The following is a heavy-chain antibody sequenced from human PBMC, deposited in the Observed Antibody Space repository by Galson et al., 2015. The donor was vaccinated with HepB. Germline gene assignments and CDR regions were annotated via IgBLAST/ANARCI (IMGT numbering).Heavy chain of an antibody. J-gene: IGHJ4*02. Sequence: SLRLSCAASGFTFSSYSMNWVRQAPGKGLEWVSSISSSSSYIYYADSVKGRFTISRDNAKNSLYLQMNSLRAEDKAVYYCARAGPWSTNCGGDCYYFDYWGQGTLVTVSS. D-gene: IGHD2-21*02. CDR2: ISSSSSYI. V-gene: IGHV3-21*01. CDR1: GFTFSSYS. CDR3: ARAGPWSTNCGGDCYYFDY.